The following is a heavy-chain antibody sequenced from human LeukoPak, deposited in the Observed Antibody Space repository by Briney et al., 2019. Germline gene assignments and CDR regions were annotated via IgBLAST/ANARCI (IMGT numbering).Heavy chain of an antibody. Sequence: SETLSLTCTVSGGSISSYYWSWIRQPPGKGQEWIGRIYTRGSTNYKPSLKSRDTMSVDTSKNQFSLKLSSVTAADTAVYYCARDRYSRWESAFDIWGQGTMVTVSS. J-gene: IGHJ3*02. CDR2: IYTRGST. V-gene: IGHV4-4*07. CDR1: GGSISSYY. CDR3: ARDRYSRWESAFDI. D-gene: IGHD6-13*01.